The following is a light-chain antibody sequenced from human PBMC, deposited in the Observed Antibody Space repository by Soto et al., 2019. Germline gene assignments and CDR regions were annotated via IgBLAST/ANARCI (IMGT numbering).Light chain of an antibody. CDR2: AAS. J-gene: IGKJ1*01. CDR1: QALSNY. Sequence: DIQLTQSPSVLSASVGDTVTITCRASQALSNYLAWYQQKPGKAPDLLIYAASALQSGVPSRFSGSGSGTDFTLTISFLQSEDFATYYCQQYYTYPRTFGQGTKVDIK. CDR3: QQYYTYPRT. V-gene: IGKV1-9*01.